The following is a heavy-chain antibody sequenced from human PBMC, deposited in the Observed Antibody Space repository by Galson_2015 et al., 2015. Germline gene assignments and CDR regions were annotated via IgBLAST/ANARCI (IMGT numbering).Heavy chain of an antibody. CDR1: GGSISSSNYY. J-gene: IGHJ5*02. D-gene: IGHD6-6*01. V-gene: IGHV4-39*01. CDR3: ARLSMKIASLGAIKFDP. Sequence: SETLSLTCTVSGGSISSSNYYWGWIRQPPGKGLEWIGTIYYSGSTYYTPSLKSRVTISVDTSKNQFSLKLSSVTAADTAVYYCARLSMKIASLGAIKFDPWGQGTLVTVSS. CDR2: IYYSGST.